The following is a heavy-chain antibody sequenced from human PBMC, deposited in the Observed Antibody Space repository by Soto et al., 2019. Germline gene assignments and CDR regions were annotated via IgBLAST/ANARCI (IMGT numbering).Heavy chain of an antibody. CDR1: GGSFSGYY. CDR3: ARVRFYYYGMDV. V-gene: IGHV4-34*01. J-gene: IGHJ6*02. CDR2: INHSGST. D-gene: IGHD4-17*01. Sequence: QVQLQQWGAGLLKPSETLSLTCAVYGGSFSGYYWSWIRQPPGKGLEWIGEINHSGSTNYHPSLKSRVTISVDTSKNQFSLKLSSVTAADTAVYYCARVRFYYYGMDVWGQGTTVTVSS.